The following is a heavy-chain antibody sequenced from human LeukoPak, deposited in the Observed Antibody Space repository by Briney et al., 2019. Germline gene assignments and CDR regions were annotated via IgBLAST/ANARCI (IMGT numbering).Heavy chain of an antibody. V-gene: IGHV3-23*01. Sequence: GGTLRLSCAASGFTFSSYGMSWVRQAPGKGLEWVSAISGSGGSTYYADSVKGRFTISRDNSKNTLYLQMHSLRAEDTAVYYCAKDGGIAAAGGSFFDYWGQGTLVTVSS. D-gene: IGHD6-13*01. J-gene: IGHJ4*02. CDR2: ISGSGGST. CDR3: AKDGGIAAAGGSFFDY. CDR1: GFTFSSYG.